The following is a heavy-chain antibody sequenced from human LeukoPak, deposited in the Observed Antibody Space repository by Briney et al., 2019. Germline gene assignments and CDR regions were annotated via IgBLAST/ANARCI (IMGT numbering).Heavy chain of an antibody. V-gene: IGHV3-23*01. Sequence: GGSLRLSCAASGFTFSSYAMSWVRQAPGKGLEWVSAMSGSGGSTYYADSVKGRFTISRDNSKNTLYLQMNSLRAEDTAVYYCAIDLDGFGELLLYFDYWGQGTLVTVSS. J-gene: IGHJ4*02. CDR1: GFTFSSYA. D-gene: IGHD3-10*01. CDR3: AIDLDGFGELLLYFDY. CDR2: MSGSGGST.